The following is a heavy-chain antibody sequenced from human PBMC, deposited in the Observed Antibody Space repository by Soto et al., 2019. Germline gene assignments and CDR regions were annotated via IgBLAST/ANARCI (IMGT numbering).Heavy chain of an antibody. CDR2: ISGSGGST. D-gene: IGHD5-12*01. Sequence: GGSLRLSCAASGFTFSSYAMSWVRQAPGKGLEWVSAISGSGGSTYYADSVKGRFTISRDNSKNTLYLQMNSLRAEDTAVYYCAYSGYALPPTTRLYGMDVWGQGTTVTVSS. V-gene: IGHV3-23*01. CDR3: AYSGYALPPTTRLYGMDV. CDR1: GFTFSSYA. J-gene: IGHJ6*02.